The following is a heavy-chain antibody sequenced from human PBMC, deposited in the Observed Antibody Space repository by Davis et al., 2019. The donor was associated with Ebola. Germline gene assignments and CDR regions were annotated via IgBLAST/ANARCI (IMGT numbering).Heavy chain of an antibody. J-gene: IGHJ6*04. CDR2: ISYDGSNK. CDR3: AASGYYYYGMDV. Sequence: ARSLRPSCAASAFTFSSYAMHWVRQAPGKGLERAAVISYDGSNKYYADSVKGRFTISRDNSKNTLYLQMNSLRAEDTAVYYCAASGYYYYGMDVWGKGTTVTVSS. CDR1: AFTFSSYA. D-gene: IGHD3-10*01. V-gene: IGHV3-30-3*01.